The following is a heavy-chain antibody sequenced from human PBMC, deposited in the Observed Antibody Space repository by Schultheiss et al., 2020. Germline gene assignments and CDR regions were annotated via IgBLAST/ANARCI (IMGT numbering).Heavy chain of an antibody. V-gene: IGHV3-23*01. CDR3: ALNTVTFGSLDY. CDR1: GFTFSSYG. J-gene: IGHJ4*02. CDR2: ISGSGGST. Sequence: GGSLRLSCAASGFTFSSYGMHWVRQAPGKGLEWVSAISGSGGSTYYADSVKGRFTISRDNAKNSLYLQMNSLRAEDTAVYYCALNTVTFGSLDYWGQGTLVTVSS. D-gene: IGHD4-17*01.